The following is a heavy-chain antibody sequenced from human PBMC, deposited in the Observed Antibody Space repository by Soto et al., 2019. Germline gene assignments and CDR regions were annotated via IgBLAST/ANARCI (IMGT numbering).Heavy chain of an antibody. V-gene: IGHV1-2*04. J-gene: IGHJ6*02. D-gene: IGHD6-13*01. Sequence: QVQLVQSGAEVKKPGASVKVSCKASGYTFTGYYMHWVRQVPGQGLEWMGWINPNSGGTNYAQKFQGWVTMTRDTSISTAYMELSRLRSDDTAVYYCARDQPVNSSSWYTYYYYGMDVWGQGTTVTVSS. CDR3: ARDQPVNSSSWYTYYYYGMDV. CDR2: INPNSGGT. CDR1: GYTFTGYY.